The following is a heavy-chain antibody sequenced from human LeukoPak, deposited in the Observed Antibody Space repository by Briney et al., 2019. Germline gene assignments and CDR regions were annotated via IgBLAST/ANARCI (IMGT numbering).Heavy chain of an antibody. CDR3: VAWGSLVV. D-gene: IGHD3-16*01. V-gene: IGHV3-7*01. CDR2: IKEDGTRK. Sequence: GGSLRLSCVASGFTVDTYWMSWVRQAPGKGLDWVAHIKEDGTRKYYVDSVMGRFTISRDNAKNSLFLQMNSLRVEDTAVFYCVAWGSLVVWGQGTLVTVSS. CDR1: GFTVDTYW. J-gene: IGHJ4*02.